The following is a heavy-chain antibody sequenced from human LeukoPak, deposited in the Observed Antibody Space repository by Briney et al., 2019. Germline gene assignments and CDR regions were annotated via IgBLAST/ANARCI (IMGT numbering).Heavy chain of an antibody. V-gene: IGHV1-2*02. CDR3: ARLGIVVVPAATPDY. Sequence: GASVKVSCKASGYTFTSYYMHWVRQAPGQGLEWMGWINPNSGGTNYAQKFQGRVTMTRDTSISTAYMKLSRLRSDDTAVYYCARLGIVVVPAATPDYWGQGTLVTVSS. J-gene: IGHJ4*02. D-gene: IGHD2-2*01. CDR1: GYTFTSYY. CDR2: INPNSGGT.